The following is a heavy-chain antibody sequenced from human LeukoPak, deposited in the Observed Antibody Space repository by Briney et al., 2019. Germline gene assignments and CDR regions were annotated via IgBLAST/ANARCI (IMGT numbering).Heavy chain of an antibody. CDR3: ARGDYYDSSGYYYGHAFDI. Sequence: SQTLSLTCTVSGVSISSGSYYWSWIRQPAGKGLEWSGRIYTSGSTNYNPSLKSRVTISVDTSKNQFSLKLSSVTAADTAVYYCARGDYYDSSGYYYGHAFDIWGQGTMVTVSS. V-gene: IGHV4-61*02. D-gene: IGHD3-22*01. J-gene: IGHJ3*02. CDR2: IYTSGST. CDR1: GVSISSGSYY.